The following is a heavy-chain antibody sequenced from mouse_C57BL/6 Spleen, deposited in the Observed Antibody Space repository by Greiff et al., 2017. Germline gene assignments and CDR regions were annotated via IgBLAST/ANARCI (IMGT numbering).Heavy chain of an antibody. V-gene: IGHV5-6*01. CDR1: GFTFSSYG. CDR3: AREGIDYYGSTFDY. J-gene: IGHJ2*01. CDR2: ISSGGSYT. D-gene: IGHD1-1*01. Sequence: EVKLMESGGDLVKPGGSLKLSCAASGFTFSSYGMSWVRQTPDKRLEWVATISSGGSYTYSPDSVKGRFTISRDNAKNTLYLQMSSLKSEDTAMYYCAREGIDYYGSTFDYWGQGTTLTVSS.